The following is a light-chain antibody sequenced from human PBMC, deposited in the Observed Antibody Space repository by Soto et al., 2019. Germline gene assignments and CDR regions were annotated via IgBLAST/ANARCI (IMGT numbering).Light chain of an antibody. CDR3: QQYGSSLALT. Sequence: EIVLTQSPGTLSLSPGERATLSCWASQTVSSTYLAWYQQKPGQAPRLLIYGASSRATGIPDRFSGSGPGTDFTLTISRLEPEDFAVYYCQQYGSSLALTFGGGTKVEIK. CDR2: GAS. CDR1: QTVSSTY. V-gene: IGKV3-20*01. J-gene: IGKJ4*01.